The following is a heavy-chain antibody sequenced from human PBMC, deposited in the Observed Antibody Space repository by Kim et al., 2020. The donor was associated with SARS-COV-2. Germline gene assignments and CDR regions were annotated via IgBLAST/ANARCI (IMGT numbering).Heavy chain of an antibody. V-gene: IGHV1-2*06. D-gene: IGHD6-19*01. Sequence: ASVKVSCKASGYTFTGYYMHWVLQAPGQGLEWMGRINPNSGGTNYAQKFQGRVTMTRDTSISTAYMELSRLRSDDTAVYYCARVYSSGPYYFDYWGQGTLVTVSS. J-gene: IGHJ4*02. CDR3: ARVYSSGPYYFDY. CDR1: GYTFTGYY. CDR2: INPNSGGT.